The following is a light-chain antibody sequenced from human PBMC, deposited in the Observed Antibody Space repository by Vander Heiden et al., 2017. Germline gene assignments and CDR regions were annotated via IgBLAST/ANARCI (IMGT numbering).Light chain of an antibody. CDR3: QSYDSSLSAV. J-gene: IGLJ2*01. V-gene: IGLV1-40*01. CDR1: SSNIGANYD. Sequence: QSVLTQPHSVSPAPGHRVTLPCTRSSSNIGANYDVHWYRQLPGTAPKLLIYAYSKRPSGVPDRFSGSKASTSAALAITGLQAEDEADYYCQSYDSSLSAVFGGGTRLTVL. CDR2: AYS.